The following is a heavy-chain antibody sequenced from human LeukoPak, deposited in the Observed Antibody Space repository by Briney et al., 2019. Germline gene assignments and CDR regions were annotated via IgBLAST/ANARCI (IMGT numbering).Heavy chain of an antibody. V-gene: IGHV4-39*07. Sequence: PSETLSLTCTVSGGSISSSSYYWGWIRQPPGKGLEWIGSIYYSGSTYYNPSLNSQVTISVDTSKNQFSLKLSSVTAADTAVYYCARELDRIVVVITTSPPGWFDPWGQGTLVTVSS. CDR1: GGSISSSSYY. CDR3: ARELDRIVVVITTSPPGWFDP. CDR2: IYYSGST. D-gene: IGHD3-22*01. J-gene: IGHJ5*02.